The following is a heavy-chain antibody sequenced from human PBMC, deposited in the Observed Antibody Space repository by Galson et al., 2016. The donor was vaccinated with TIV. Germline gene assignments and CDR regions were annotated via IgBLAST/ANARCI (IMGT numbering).Heavy chain of an antibody. Sequence: SLRLSCAASGLSVSINYMTWVRQAPGKGLEWVSLISDGGKTYYSDSVKGRFTISRDSSKNTLYLHMSRLRVEDTAAYYCTRDRVVDATYYYYYYGMDVCGQGTAVTVSS. V-gene: IGHV3-66*02. CDR1: GLSVSINY. CDR2: ISDGGKT. CDR3: TRDRVVDATYYYYYYGMDV. D-gene: IGHD2-15*01. J-gene: IGHJ6*02.